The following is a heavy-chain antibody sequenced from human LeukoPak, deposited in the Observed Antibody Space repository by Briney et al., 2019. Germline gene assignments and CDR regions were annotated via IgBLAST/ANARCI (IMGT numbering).Heavy chain of an antibody. V-gene: IGHV5-51*01. Sequence: GESLKISCKGSGYSFSNYWIAWVRQMPGKVLEWMGIIYPSDSDDRYSPSFQGQVTISADKSINTAYLQWSSLKASDTAMYYCARQSSYGDYVGYWGQGTLVTVSS. CDR1: GYSFSNYW. CDR2: IYPSDSDD. J-gene: IGHJ4*02. D-gene: IGHD4-17*01. CDR3: ARQSSYGDYVGY.